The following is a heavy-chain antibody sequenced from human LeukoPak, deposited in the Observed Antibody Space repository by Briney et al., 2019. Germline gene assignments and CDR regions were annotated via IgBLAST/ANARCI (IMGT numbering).Heavy chain of an antibody. D-gene: IGHD2-15*01. CDR2: ISAYNGNT. Sequence: ASVKVSCKASGYTFTTYGISWVRQAPGQGLEWMGWISAYNGNTNYAQKFQGRVTMTTDTSTSTAYMELRSLRSEDTAVYYCARERGRYCSGGSCDYFDYWGQGTLVTVSS. CDR3: ARERGRYCSGGSCDYFDY. CDR1: GYTFTTYG. V-gene: IGHV1-18*01. J-gene: IGHJ4*02.